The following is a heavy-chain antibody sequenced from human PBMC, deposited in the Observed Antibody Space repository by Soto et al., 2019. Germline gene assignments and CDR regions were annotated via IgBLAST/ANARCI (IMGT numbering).Heavy chain of an antibody. Sequence: EVQLSASGGGLVQPGGSLRLSCVASGLSFSSYAMSWVRQAPGKGLEWVSSISGGGVSTYYADSVKGRFTISRDNSKNTLYLQMNSLRADDTAVYYCATDRKYFDYWGQGNLVTVSS. V-gene: IGHV3-23*01. CDR2: ISGGGVST. CDR3: ATDRKYFDY. CDR1: GLSFSSYA. J-gene: IGHJ4*02.